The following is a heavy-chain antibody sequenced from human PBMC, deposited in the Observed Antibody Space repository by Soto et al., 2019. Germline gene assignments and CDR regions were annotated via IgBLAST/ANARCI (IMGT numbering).Heavy chain of an antibody. CDR2: IIPIFGTA. CDR3: ARDQGYCSGGSCYFLTAFDP. CDR1: GGTFSSYA. Sequence: GASVKVSCKASGGTFSSYAISWVRQAPGQGLEWMGGIIPIFGTANYAQKFQGRVTITADKSTSTAYMELSSLRSEGTAVYYCARDQGYCSGGSCYFLTAFDPWGQGTLVTVSS. D-gene: IGHD2-15*01. V-gene: IGHV1-69*06. J-gene: IGHJ5*02.